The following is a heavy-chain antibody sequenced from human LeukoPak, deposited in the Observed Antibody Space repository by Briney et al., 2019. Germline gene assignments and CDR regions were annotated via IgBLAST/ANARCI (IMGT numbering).Heavy chain of an antibody. V-gene: IGHV4-30-4*07. CDR3: ARDGPRSGYDLGHFDY. Sequence: SETLSLTCAVSAGSISSGVYSWSWIRQPPGKGLEWIGYISYSGSTYNNPSLKSRVSISVDTSKNQFSLKMSSVTAADTAVYYCARDGPRSGYDLGHFDYLGQGTLVTASS. CDR1: AGSISSGVYS. CDR2: ISYSGST. J-gene: IGHJ4*02. D-gene: IGHD5-12*01.